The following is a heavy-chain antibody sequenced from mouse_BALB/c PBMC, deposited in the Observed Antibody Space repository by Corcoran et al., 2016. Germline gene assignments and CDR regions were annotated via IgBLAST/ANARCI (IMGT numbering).Heavy chain of an antibody. CDR1: GYTFTNYG. CDR3: AKGLLNAMDY. V-gene: IGHV9-1*02. D-gene: IGHD1-1*01. Sequence: QIQLVQSGPELKKPGETVKISCKASGYTFTNYGMNGVNQAPGKGVKWMGWINTYTGEPTYSDDFKGRFAFSLETSASTPYLQINNLKNEDMSTYFCAKGLLNAMDYWGQGTAVTVSS. J-gene: IGHJ4*01. CDR2: INTYTGEP.